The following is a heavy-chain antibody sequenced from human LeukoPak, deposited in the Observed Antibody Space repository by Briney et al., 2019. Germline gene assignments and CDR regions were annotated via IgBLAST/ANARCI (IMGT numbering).Heavy chain of an antibody. CDR3: ARGDYYDSSGYPEFDY. V-gene: IGHV1-2*02. CDR2: INPNSGGT. D-gene: IGHD3-22*01. CDR1: GYTFTGYY. Sequence: ASVKVPCKASGYTFTGYYMHWVRQAPGQGLEWMGWINPNSGGTNYAQKFQGRVTMTRDTSISTAYMELSRLRSDDTAVYYCARGDYYDSSGYPEFDYWGQGTLVTVSS. J-gene: IGHJ4*02.